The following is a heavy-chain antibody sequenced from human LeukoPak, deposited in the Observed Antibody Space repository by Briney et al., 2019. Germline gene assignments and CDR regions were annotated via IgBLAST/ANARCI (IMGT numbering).Heavy chain of an antibody. D-gene: IGHD6-13*01. V-gene: IGHV4-59*01. Sequence: SETLSLTCTVSGGSINSYYWSWIRQPPGKGLEWVGYIFDSGSTNYNPSLKSRVTMSVDTSKTQFSLKLRSVTAADTAVYYCARDASSSWFQPTYYGMDVWGQGTRSPSP. CDR2: IFDSGST. J-gene: IGHJ6*02. CDR1: GGSINSYY. CDR3: ARDASSSWFQPTYYGMDV.